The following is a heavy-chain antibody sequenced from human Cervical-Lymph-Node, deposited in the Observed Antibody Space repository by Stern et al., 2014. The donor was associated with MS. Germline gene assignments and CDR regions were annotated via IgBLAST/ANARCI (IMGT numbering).Heavy chain of an antibody. D-gene: IGHD3-10*01. V-gene: IGHV1-69*01. CDR2: IIPHSLTT. Sequence: VQLVESGAEVKKPGSSVKVSCKASGGTFSSYAIGWVRQAPGQGLDWMGAIIPHSLTTNYAHKFQCRVTMTADETTSTVYMELSSLRSEDTAVYYCTRDYPSMIRPPGGMDVWGQGTTVTVSS. J-gene: IGHJ6*02. CDR1: GGTFSSYA. CDR3: TRDYPSMIRPPGGMDV.